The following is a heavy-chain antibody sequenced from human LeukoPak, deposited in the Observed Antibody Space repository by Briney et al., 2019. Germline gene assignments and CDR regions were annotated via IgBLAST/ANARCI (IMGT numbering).Heavy chain of an antibody. V-gene: IGHV1-2*02. Sequence: ASLKVPCKASGYTFTDDYIHWVRQAPGQGLERMGWINVNSGGTNYAQKFYARVTMTRDTSISTAYMELSRLRSDDTAVFYCARSPHILTGENFDFWGQGTLVTVSS. CDR3: ARSPHILTGENFDF. J-gene: IGHJ4*02. CDR1: GYTFTDDY. D-gene: IGHD3-9*01. CDR2: INVNSGGT.